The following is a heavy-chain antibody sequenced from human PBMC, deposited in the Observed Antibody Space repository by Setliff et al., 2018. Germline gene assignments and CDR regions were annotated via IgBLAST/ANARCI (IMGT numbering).Heavy chain of an antibody. J-gene: IGHJ4*02. CDR3: ARTCSGSGCYAGLES. CDR2: IWDDGVKK. V-gene: IGHV3-33*08. CDR1: GFTFSTYR. Sequence: LRLSCAASGFTFSTYRMHWVRQAPGKGLEWVAVIWDDGVKKYHADSGKGRFTISRDNSKNTLYLQMNSLRPEDKAVYYCARTCSGSGCYAGLESWGQGTPVTVSS. D-gene: IGHD2-15*01.